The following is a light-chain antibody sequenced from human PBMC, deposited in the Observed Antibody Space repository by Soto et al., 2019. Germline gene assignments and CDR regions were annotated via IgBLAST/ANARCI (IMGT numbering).Light chain of an antibody. CDR2: AAS. J-gene: IGKJ3*01. CDR3: QQLNSYPL. V-gene: IGKV1-9*01. Sequence: DIQLTQSPSFLSASVGDRVTITCRASQGISSYLAWYQQKPGKAPKLLIYAASTLQSGVPSRFNGSGSGTEFTLTVSSLQPEDFATYYCQQLNSYPLFGPATNVDIK. CDR1: QGISSY.